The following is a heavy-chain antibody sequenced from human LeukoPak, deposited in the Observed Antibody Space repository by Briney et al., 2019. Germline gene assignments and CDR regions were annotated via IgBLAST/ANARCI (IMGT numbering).Heavy chain of an antibody. Sequence: GGSLRLSCAASGFTFSSYSMNWVRQAPGKGLEWVSSISSSSSYIYYADSVRGRFTISRHNAKNSLYLHINSLRAEDTAVYYCAKDRIAGPYTWFDPWGQGTLVTVPS. J-gene: IGHJ5*02. D-gene: IGHD2-15*01. CDR3: AKDRIAGPYTWFDP. V-gene: IGHV3-21*01. CDR2: ISSSSSYI. CDR1: GFTFSSYS.